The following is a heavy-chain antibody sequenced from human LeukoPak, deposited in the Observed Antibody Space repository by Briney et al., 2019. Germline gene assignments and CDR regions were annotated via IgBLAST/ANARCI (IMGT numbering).Heavy chain of an antibody. CDR2: ISYDGSNK. V-gene: IGHV3-30*04. CDR1: GFTFSSYA. Sequence: GGSLRLSCAASGFTFSSYAMHWVRQAPGKGLEWVAVISYDGSNKYYADSVKGRFTISRDNSKNTLYLQMNSLRAEDTAVYYCVRDGPYYGSGSYYTLFDYWGQGTLVTVSS. J-gene: IGHJ4*02. D-gene: IGHD3-10*01. CDR3: VRDGPYYGSGSYYTLFDY.